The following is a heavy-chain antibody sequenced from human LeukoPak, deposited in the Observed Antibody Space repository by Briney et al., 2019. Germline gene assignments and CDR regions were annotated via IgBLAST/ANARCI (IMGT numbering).Heavy chain of an antibody. CDR3: ARGNYGMDV. Sequence: SETLSLTCAVYGGSFNGYYWSWIRQPPGKGLEWIGEINHSGSTNYNPSLKSRVTISVDTSKNQFSLKLSSVTAADTAVYYCARGNYGMDVWGQGTTVTVSS. CDR1: GGSFNGYY. J-gene: IGHJ6*02. V-gene: IGHV4-34*01. CDR2: INHSGST.